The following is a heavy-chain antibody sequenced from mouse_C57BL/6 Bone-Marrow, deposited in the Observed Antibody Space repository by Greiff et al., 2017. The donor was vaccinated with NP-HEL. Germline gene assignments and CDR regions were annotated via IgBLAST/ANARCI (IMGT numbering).Heavy chain of an antibody. CDR3: ARCTTVVDY. D-gene: IGHD1-1*01. J-gene: IGHJ2*01. CDR2: IYPGDGDT. CDR1: GYAFSSSW. Sequence: QVQLQQSGPELVKPGASVKISCKASGYAFSSSWMNWVKQRPGKGLEWIGRIYPGDGDTNYNGKFKGKATLTADKSSSTAYMQLSSLTSEDSAVYFCARCTTVVDYWGQGTTLTVSS. V-gene: IGHV1-82*01.